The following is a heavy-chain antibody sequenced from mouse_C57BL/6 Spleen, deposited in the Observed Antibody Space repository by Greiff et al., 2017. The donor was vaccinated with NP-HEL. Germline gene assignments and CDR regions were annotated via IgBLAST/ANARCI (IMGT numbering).Heavy chain of an antibody. CDR3: ERASDSNYVNYYALDD. CDR1: GYTFSSSW. D-gene: IGHD2-5*01. J-gene: IGHJ4*01. Sequence: VKLQESGPELVKPGASVKISCKASGYTFSSSWMNWVKQRPGKGLEWIGRIYPGDGDTNYNGKFKGKATLTVDKSSSTAYMQLSSLTSEDAAVYFCERASDSNYVNYYALDDWGQGTSVTVSS. CDR2: IYPGDGDT. V-gene: IGHV1-82*01.